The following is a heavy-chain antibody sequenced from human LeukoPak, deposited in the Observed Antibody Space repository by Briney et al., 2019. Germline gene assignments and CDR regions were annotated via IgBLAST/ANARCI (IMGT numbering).Heavy chain of an antibody. CDR2: ISGSGGST. V-gene: IGHV3-23*01. CDR1: GFTFSSYA. CDR3: AKQAGTTSYYYYYMDV. J-gene: IGHJ6*03. D-gene: IGHD6-19*01. Sequence: GGSLRLSCAASGFTFSSYAMSWVRQAPGKGLEWVSDISGSGGSTYYADSVKGRFTISRDNSKNTLYLQMNSLRTEDTAVYYCAKQAGTTSYYYYYMDVWGKGTPVTVSS.